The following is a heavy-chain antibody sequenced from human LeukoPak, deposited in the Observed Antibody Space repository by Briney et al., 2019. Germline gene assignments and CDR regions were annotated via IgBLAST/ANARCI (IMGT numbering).Heavy chain of an antibody. J-gene: IGHJ4*02. V-gene: IGHV3-15*01. CDR1: GFTFNNAW. CDR2: IKSKTGGGKT. CDR3: ATVTYYYYRSGIDLPY. Sequence: PGGSLRLSCAASGFTFNNAWMSWVRQAPGKGLEWVGRIKSKTGGGKTDYAAPVKGRFTISRDDSKNTLYLQMDSLKTEDTAVYYCATVTYYYYRSGIDLPYWGQGTLVTVSS. D-gene: IGHD3-22*01.